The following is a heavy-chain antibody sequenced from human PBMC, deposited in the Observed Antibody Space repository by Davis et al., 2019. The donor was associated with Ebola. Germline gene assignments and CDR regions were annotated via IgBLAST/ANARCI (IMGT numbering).Heavy chain of an antibody. V-gene: IGHV1-46*03. CDR1: GYTFTIYY. J-gene: IGHJ6*02. CDR3: ARMTTLTGMDV. CDR2: INPSGGST. Sequence: AASVKVSCKASGYTFTIYYMHWVRQAPGQGLKWMGIINPSGGSTSYAQKFQGRVTMTRDTSTSTVYMELSSLGSEDTAVYYCARMTTLTGMDVWGQGTTVTVSS. D-gene: IGHD4-17*01.